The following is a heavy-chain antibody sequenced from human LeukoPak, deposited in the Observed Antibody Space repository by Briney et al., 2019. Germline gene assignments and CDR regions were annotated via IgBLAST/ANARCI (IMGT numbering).Heavy chain of an antibody. CDR1: GFTFGSSA. V-gene: IGHV3-23*01. CDR2: ISGSGGST. CDR3: AKDDFLSVNYYYGMDV. D-gene: IGHD3/OR15-3a*01. Sequence: GGSLRLSCAASGFTFGSSAMSWVRQAPGKGLEWVSAISGSGGSTYYVDSVKGRFTISRDNSKNTLYLQMNSLRVEDTAEYYCAKDDFLSVNYYYGMDVWGQGTTVTVSS. J-gene: IGHJ6*02.